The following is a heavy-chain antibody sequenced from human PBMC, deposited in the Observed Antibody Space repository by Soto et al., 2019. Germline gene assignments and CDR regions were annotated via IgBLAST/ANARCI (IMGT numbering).Heavy chain of an antibody. D-gene: IGHD1-26*01. Sequence: QLVQSGGEVKKPGASVKVPCKPSGYTFTSHGISWVRQAPGQGLEWMGWISTFNGKTDYAQKFQDRVTMTADTRTTTTYMELRSLRPDDTAVYYCARLLTEGATYREDAFDIWGQGTKVTVSS. CDR3: ARLLTEGATYREDAFDI. J-gene: IGHJ3*02. CDR2: ISTFNGKT. CDR1: GYTFTSHG. V-gene: IGHV1-18*01.